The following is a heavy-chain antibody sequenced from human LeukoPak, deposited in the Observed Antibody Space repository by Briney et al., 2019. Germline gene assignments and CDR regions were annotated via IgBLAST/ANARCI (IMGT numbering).Heavy chain of an antibody. CDR1: GGSISSYY. D-gene: IGHD5-18*01. Sequence: PSETLSLTCTVSGGSISSYYWSWIRQPAGKGLEWIGRIYTSGSTNYNPSLKSRVTMSVDTSKNQFSLKLSSVTAADTAAYYCARVPFGYSYGMAFDYWGQGTLVAVSS. V-gene: IGHV4-4*07. CDR3: ARVPFGYSYGMAFDY. J-gene: IGHJ4*02. CDR2: IYTSGST.